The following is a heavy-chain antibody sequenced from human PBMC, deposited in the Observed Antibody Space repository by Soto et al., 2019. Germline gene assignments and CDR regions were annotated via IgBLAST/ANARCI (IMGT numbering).Heavy chain of an antibody. V-gene: IGHV5-51*01. CDR2: IHPGDSDT. Sequence: PGESLKISCQGSGYSFTNYWVGWVRQIPGGGLEWMGIIHPGDSDTRYSPFFQGQVTISADKSISTAYLQWSSLKASDTAMYYCARHNRYSSTWFEGWFDPWGQGTLVTVSS. D-gene: IGHD6-13*01. J-gene: IGHJ5*02. CDR1: GYSFTNYW. CDR3: ARHNRYSSTWFEGWFDP.